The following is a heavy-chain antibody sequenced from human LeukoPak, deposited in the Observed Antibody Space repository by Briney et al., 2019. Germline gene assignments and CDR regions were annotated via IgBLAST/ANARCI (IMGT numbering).Heavy chain of an antibody. CDR2: ISAYNGDT. CDR1: GYTFINYG. Sequence: ASVKFSCKASGYTFINYGVSWVRHAPGQGLEWMGWISAYNGDTHYAQNLQDRLTMTTDTSTSMAFMVLRSLRPDDTAVYFCARWGLVAPGTYYYYYMDVWGRGTTVTVSS. D-gene: IGHD2-2*01. V-gene: IGHV1-18*01. J-gene: IGHJ6*03. CDR3: ARWGLVAPGTYYYYYMDV.